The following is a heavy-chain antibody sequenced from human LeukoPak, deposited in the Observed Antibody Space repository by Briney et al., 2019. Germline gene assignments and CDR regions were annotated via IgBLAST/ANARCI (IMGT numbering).Heavy chain of an antibody. Sequence: GGTLRLSCAASGFTFSNYGMGWVRQTPGKGLEWLSSVSGSGANTYHADSVKGRFTISRDNSRDGIYLQMNSLRTDDTAVYYCARLQPLVIPAAKLGFDYWGQGTLVTVSS. CDR3: ARLQPLVIPAAKLGFDY. D-gene: IGHD2-2*01. V-gene: IGHV3-23*01. CDR2: VSGSGANT. J-gene: IGHJ4*02. CDR1: GFTFSNYG.